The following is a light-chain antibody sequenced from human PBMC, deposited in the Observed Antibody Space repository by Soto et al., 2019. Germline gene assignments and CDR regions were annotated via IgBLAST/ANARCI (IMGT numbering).Light chain of an antibody. V-gene: IGLV8-61*01. CDR2: STN. CDR3: VLYMGSGISV. Sequence: QTVVTQEPSFSVSPGGTVTLTCDLSSGSVSTSYYPSWYQQTPGQAPRTLIYSTNTRSSGVPDRFSGSILGNKAALTITGAQADDESDYYWVLYMGSGISVFGGGTKLTVL. J-gene: IGLJ3*02. CDR1: SGSVSTSYY.